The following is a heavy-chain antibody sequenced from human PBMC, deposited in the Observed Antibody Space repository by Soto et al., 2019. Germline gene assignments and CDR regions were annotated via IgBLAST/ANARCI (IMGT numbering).Heavy chain of an antibody. CDR2: ISANGQGI. J-gene: IGHJ4*02. CDR3: AKDRNYPRDQFHN. CDR1: GFTFNNYA. V-gene: IGHV3-23*01. Sequence: RGGSLRLSCAASGFTFNNYAMSWVRQAPGKGLEWVSAISANGQGIYYADSVKGRFIISRDSSKNTVFLHMDSLTAEDTAVYYCAKDRNYPRDQFHNWGQGTLVTVSS. D-gene: IGHD1-7*01.